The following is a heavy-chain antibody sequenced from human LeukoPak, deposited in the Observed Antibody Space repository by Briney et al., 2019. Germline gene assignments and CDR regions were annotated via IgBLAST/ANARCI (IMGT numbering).Heavy chain of an antibody. J-gene: IGHJ4*02. D-gene: IGHD5-18*01. CDR3: VRDNYNGYPDY. CDR1: GFHFSSYG. V-gene: IGHV3-33*01. Sequence: GGSLRLSCAASGFHFSSYGMQWVRQAPGKGLEWVAVIWNDGTKKYYEDSVKGRFTISRDGSKNMLHLQMNSLRAEDTAVYYCVRDNYNGYPDYWGQGTRVTVSS. CDR2: IWNDGTKK.